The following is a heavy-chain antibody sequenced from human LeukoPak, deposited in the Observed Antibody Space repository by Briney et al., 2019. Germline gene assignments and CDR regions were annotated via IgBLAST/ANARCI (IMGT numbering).Heavy chain of an antibody. CDR1: GFTFDDYA. D-gene: IGHD6-19*01. J-gene: IGHJ4*02. CDR3: ARDGVYSSGWADYFDY. CDR2: ISWNSGSI. V-gene: IGHV3-9*01. Sequence: GRSLRLSCAASGFTFDDYAMHWVRQAPGKGLEWVSGISWNSGSIGYADSVKGRFTISRDNAKNSLYLQMNSLRAEDTAVYYCARDGVYSSGWADYFDYWGQGTLVTVSS.